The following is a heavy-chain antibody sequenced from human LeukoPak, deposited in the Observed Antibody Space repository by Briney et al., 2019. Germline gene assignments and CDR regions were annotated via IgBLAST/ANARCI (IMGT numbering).Heavy chain of an antibody. CDR2: LYAGGTT. V-gene: IGHV3-53*01. Sequence: GGSLRLSCAASGFIVSSSFMTWVRQAPVKGLELVAVLYAGGTTNYSDSVKGRFTISRDNSKNTVYLQMDSLRDDDTAVYYCAREWANQRQRRDYWGQGTPVTVSS. CDR3: AREWANQRQRRDY. J-gene: IGHJ4*02. D-gene: IGHD1-14*01. CDR1: GFIVSSSF.